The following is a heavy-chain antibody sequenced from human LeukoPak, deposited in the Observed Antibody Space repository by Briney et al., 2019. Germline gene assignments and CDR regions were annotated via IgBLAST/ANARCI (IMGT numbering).Heavy chain of an antibody. CDR3: ARERDGRFFDY. CDR1: GLIFRSYW. V-gene: IGHV3-7*01. Sequence: GGSLRLSCAVSGLIFRSYWMSWVRQAPGKGLEGVANINQDGSEKYFVDSVKGRFTISRDNAKDPLHLQMNALSAEDTAVYCCARERDGRFFDYWGQGTLVTVSS. D-gene: IGHD5-24*01. J-gene: IGHJ4*02. CDR2: INQDGSEK.